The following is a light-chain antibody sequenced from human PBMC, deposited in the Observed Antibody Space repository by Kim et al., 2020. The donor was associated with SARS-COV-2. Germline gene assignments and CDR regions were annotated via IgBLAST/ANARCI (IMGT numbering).Light chain of an antibody. CDR3: QSYDSSNQRV. J-gene: IGLJ3*02. CDR2: EDD. Sequence: KTVTISCARSSGTSASNFVQWYQQRPGSSPTTVIYEDDQRPSGVPDRFSGSIDSSSNSASLTISGLKTEDEADYYCQSYDSSNQRVFGGGTQLTVL. CDR1: SGTSASNF. V-gene: IGLV6-57*01.